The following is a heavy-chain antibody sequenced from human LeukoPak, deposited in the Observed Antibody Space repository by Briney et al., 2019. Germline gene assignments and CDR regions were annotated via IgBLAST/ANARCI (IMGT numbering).Heavy chain of an antibody. CDR3: AKDQLPVYDSSASTLDY. V-gene: IGHV3-30*02. Sequence: GGSLRLSCAASGFTFSSYGMHWVRQAPGKGLEWVAFIRYDGSNKYYAGSVKGRFTISRDNSKNTLYLQMNSLRAEDTAVYYCAKDQLPVYDSSASTLDYWGQGTLVTVSS. CDR1: GFTFSSYG. D-gene: IGHD3-22*01. CDR2: IRYDGSNK. J-gene: IGHJ4*02.